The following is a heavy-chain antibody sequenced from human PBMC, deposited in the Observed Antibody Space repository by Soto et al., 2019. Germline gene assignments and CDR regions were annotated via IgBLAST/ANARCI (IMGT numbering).Heavy chain of an antibody. CDR1: GGSISSYY. Sequence: SETLSLTCTVSGGSISSYYWSWIRQPPGKGLEWIGYIYYSGSTNYNPSLKSRVTISVDTSKNQFSLKLSFVTAADTAVYYCARVSQWLESDYWGQGTLVTVS. D-gene: IGHD6-19*01. V-gene: IGHV4-59*01. J-gene: IGHJ4*02. CDR2: IYYSGST. CDR3: ARVSQWLESDY.